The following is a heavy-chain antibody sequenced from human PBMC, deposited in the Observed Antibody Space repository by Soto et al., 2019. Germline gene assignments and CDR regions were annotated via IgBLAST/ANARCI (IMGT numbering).Heavy chain of an antibody. CDR2: IYYSVST. J-gene: IGHJ6*02. CDR1: GASIRSFF. CDR3: ARPSGSYSYYYGMDV. Sequence: QVHLQESGPGLVKPSETLSLTCTVSGASIRSFFWTWIRQPPGRGLEWIGNIYYSVSTNYNPSLKKRVTRSVDTSKNQSSLMLTSVTAADTAVYYCARPSGSYSYYYGMDVWGQGTTVTVSS. D-gene: IGHD1-26*01. V-gene: IGHV4-59*01.